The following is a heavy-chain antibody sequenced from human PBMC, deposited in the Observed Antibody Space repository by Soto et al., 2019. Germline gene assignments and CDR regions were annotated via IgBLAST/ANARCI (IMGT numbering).Heavy chain of an antibody. CDR2: ISSSSTYI. CDR1: GFTSSSYS. Sequence: EVQLVESGGGLVKPGGSLRLSCAASGFTSSSYSMDWVRQAPGKGLEWVSSISSSSTYIHYADSVKGRFTISRDNAKNSLYLPMNSLSAEDTAVYYCASQTSGYDYYGMDVWGQGTTVTVSS. CDR3: ASQTSGYDYYGMDV. V-gene: IGHV3-21*01. J-gene: IGHJ6*02.